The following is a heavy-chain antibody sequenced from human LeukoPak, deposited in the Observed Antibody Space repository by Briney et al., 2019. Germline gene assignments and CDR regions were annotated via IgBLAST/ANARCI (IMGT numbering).Heavy chain of an antibody. Sequence: PSGTLSLTCAVSGGSISSSNWWSWVRQPPGKGLEWIGEIYHSGSTNYNPSLKSRVTISVDKSKNQFSLKLSSVTAADTAVYYCARDLGPIAVAGADAFDIWGQGTMVTVSS. J-gene: IGHJ3*02. CDR2: IYHSGST. V-gene: IGHV4-4*02. D-gene: IGHD6-19*01. CDR3: ARDLGPIAVAGADAFDI. CDR1: GGSISSSNW.